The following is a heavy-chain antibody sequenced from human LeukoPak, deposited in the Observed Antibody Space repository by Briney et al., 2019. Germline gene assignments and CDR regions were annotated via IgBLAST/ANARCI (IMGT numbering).Heavy chain of an antibody. CDR1: GFTFSTYW. J-gene: IGHJ6*02. CDR2: IKQDGSDK. D-gene: IGHD3-16*02. Sequence: GGSLRLSCAASGFTFSTYWMSWVRQAPGKGLEWVANIKQDGSDKFYADSMKGRFTISRDNAKNPVYLQMDSLRVEDTAVYYCTRDYRGKDVWGRGTTVTVSS. CDR3: TRDYRGKDV. V-gene: IGHV3-7*01.